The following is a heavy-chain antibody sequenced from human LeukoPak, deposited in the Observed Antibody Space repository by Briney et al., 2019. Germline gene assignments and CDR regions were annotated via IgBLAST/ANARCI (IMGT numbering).Heavy chain of an antibody. D-gene: IGHD7-27*01. CDR2: IYYSGST. CDR3: ARGPPNWGYDY. Sequence: PSETLSLTCTVSGGSVSSGSYYWSWIRQPPGRGLEWIGYIYYSGSTNYNPSLKSRVTISVDTSKNQSSLKLSSVTAADTAVYYCARGPPNWGYDYWGPGTLVTVSS. V-gene: IGHV4-61*01. J-gene: IGHJ4*02. CDR1: GGSVSSGSYY.